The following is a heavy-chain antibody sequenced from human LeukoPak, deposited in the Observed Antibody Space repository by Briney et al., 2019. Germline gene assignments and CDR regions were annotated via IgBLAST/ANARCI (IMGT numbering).Heavy chain of an antibody. V-gene: IGHV1-18*01. CDR2: ISAYNGNT. D-gene: IGHD1-26*01. Sequence: ASVKVSCKASGYTFTTYGISWVRQAPGQGLEWMGWISAYNGNTNYAQNLQGRVTITADESTSTAYMELSSLRSEDTAVYYCASDRNGGSYYAYVFDYWGQGTLVTVSS. CDR1: GYTFTTYG. J-gene: IGHJ4*02. CDR3: ASDRNGGSYYAYVFDY.